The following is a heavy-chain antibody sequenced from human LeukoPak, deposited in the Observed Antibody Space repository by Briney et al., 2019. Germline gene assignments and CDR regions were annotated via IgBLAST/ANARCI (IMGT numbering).Heavy chain of an antibody. CDR3: AKDQNTVATAPFDY. CDR2: TNSAGST. V-gene: IGHV3-23*01. Sequence: GGSLRLSCAASGFTFSSYAMSWVRQAPGKGLEWVSATNSAGSTYYGDSVRGRFTISRDNSKNVLYLQMNSLRAEDTALYYCAKDQNTVATAPFDYWGQGTLVTVSS. CDR1: GFTFSSYA. D-gene: IGHD4-17*01. J-gene: IGHJ4*02.